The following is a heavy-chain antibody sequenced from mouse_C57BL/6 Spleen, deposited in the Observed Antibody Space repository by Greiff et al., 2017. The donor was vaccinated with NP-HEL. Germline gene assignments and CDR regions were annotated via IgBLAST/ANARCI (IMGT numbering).Heavy chain of an antibody. Sequence: QVHVKQPGAELVMPGASVKLSCKASGYTFTSYWMHWVKQRPGQGLEWIGEIDPSDSYTNYNQKFKGKSTLTVDKSSSTAYMQLSSLTSEDSAVYYCASARDYPYFDYWGQGTTLTVSS. D-gene: IGHD2-4*01. CDR3: ASARDYPYFDY. CDR1: GYTFTSYW. CDR2: IDPSDSYT. V-gene: IGHV1-69*01. J-gene: IGHJ2*01.